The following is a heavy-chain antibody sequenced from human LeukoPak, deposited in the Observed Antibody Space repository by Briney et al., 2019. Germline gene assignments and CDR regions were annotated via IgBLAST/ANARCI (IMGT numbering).Heavy chain of an antibody. CDR1: GGSISSSSYY. Sequence: PSETLSLTCTVSGGSISSSSYYWGWIRQPPGKGLEWIGSIYYSGSTYYNPSLKSRVTISVDTSKNQFSLKLSPVTAADTAVYYCARDISGGFLYFTFDYWGQGTLVTVSS. J-gene: IGHJ4*02. CDR2: IYYSGST. D-gene: IGHD2/OR15-2a*01. V-gene: IGHV4-39*02. CDR3: ARDISGGFLYFTFDY.